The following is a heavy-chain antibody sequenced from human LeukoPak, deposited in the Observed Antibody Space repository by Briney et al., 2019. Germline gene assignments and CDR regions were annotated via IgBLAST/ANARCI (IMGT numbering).Heavy chain of an antibody. J-gene: IGHJ6*02. CDR3: ATDHGGSYYYYGMDV. CDR2: FDPEDGET. Sequence: ASVKVSCKVSGYTLTELSMHWVRQAPGKGHEWMGGFDPEDGETIYAQKFQGRVTMTEDTSTDTAYMELSGLRSEDTAVYYCATDHGGSYYYYGMDVWGQGTTVTVSS. D-gene: IGHD1-26*01. CDR1: GYTLTELS. V-gene: IGHV1-24*01.